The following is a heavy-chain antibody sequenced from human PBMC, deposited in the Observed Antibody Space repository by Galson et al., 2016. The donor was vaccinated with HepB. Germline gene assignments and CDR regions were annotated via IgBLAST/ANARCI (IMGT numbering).Heavy chain of an antibody. CDR3: ARVGGSGWYHYYGMDV. J-gene: IGHJ6*02. D-gene: IGHD6-19*01. Sequence: SVKVSCKASGYTFTSNSISWVRQAPGQGLEWMGWISAYNGNTNYAQKFQGRVTMTTDTSTSTAYMELRSLRSDDTAVYYCARVGGSGWYHYYGMDVWGQGTTVTVSS. CDR2: ISAYNGNT. V-gene: IGHV1-18*01. CDR1: GYTFTSNS.